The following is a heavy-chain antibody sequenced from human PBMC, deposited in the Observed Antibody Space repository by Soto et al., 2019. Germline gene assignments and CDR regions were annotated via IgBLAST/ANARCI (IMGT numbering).Heavy chain of an antibody. CDR1: GYTYTEYP. D-gene: IGHD1-26*01. V-gene: IGHV1-3*01. J-gene: IGHJ4*02. CDR2: INVGNGNA. Sequence: QVQLVQSGAEVKKPGASVKVSCKTSGYTYTEYPIHWVRQAPGQGLEWMGWINVGNGNAKYSQKFQGRVTMTRDTSASTVYMELSSLGSEDTAGYYCTSSSESGYWVQGSLVTVSS. CDR3: TSSSESGY.